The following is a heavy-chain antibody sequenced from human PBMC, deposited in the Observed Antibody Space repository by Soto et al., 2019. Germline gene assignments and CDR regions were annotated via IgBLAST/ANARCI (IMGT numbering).Heavy chain of an antibody. J-gene: IGHJ6*02. CDR2: IYYSGST. Sequence: SETLALTCTVSGGSISSYYWSWIRQPPGKGLEWIGYIYYSGSTNYNPSLKSRVTITRDMSTSTAYMELSSLRSEDTAVYYCAAENQKTKGYYYYYGMDVWGQGTTVTVSS. CDR1: GGSISSYY. V-gene: IGHV4-59*12. CDR3: AAENQKTKGYYYYYGMDV.